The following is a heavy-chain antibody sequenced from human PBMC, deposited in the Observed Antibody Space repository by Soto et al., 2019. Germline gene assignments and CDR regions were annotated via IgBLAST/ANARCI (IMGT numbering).Heavy chain of an antibody. V-gene: IGHV1-2*04. CDR3: ARDQEIQLWSNYFDY. J-gene: IGHJ4*02. Sequence: ASVKVSCKASGYTFTSYDINWVRQATGQGLEWMGWINPNSGGTNYAQKFQGWVTMTRDTSISTAYMELSRLRSDDTAVYYCARDQEIQLWSNYFDYWGQGTLVTVSS. CDR1: GYTFTSYD. D-gene: IGHD5-18*01. CDR2: INPNSGGT.